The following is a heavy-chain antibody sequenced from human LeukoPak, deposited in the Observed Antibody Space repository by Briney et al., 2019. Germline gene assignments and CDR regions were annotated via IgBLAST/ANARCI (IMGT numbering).Heavy chain of an antibody. Sequence: GGSLRLPCAASGFTFSDYYMSWIRQAPGKGLEWVSYISSSGSTIYYADSVKGRFTISRDNAKNSLYLQMNSLRAEDTAVYYCAREYYDFWSGYYPYLDYWGQGTLVTVSS. V-gene: IGHV3-11*01. CDR3: AREYYDFWSGYYPYLDY. D-gene: IGHD3-3*01. J-gene: IGHJ4*02. CDR2: ISSSGSTI. CDR1: GFTFSDYY.